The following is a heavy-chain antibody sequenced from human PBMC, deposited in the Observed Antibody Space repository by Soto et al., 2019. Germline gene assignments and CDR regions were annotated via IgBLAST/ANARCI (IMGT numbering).Heavy chain of an antibody. J-gene: IGHJ6*02. CDR1: GFTFSSYA. V-gene: IGHV3-23*01. CDR2: ISGSGGST. CDR3: SKDPSSYSGIDG. Sequence: TGGYAKLSSAASGFTFSSYAMSWVRQAPGKGLEWVSAISGSGGSTYYADSVKGRFTISRDNSKNKLYLQMNSLRAEDTAVYYWSKDPSSYSGIDGRGQGTQVTVS.